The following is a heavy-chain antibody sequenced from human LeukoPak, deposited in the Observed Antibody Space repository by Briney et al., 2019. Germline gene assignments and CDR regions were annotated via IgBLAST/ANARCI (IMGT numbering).Heavy chain of an antibody. J-gene: IGHJ4*02. D-gene: IGHD3-22*01. CDR3: ARVGYYESSGYYEY. CDR1: GYTLTDYY. CDR2: INLNSGGT. Sequence: GASVKVSCKASGYTLTDYYMHWVRQAPGQGLEWMGRINLNSGGTNYAQKFQGRVTMTRDTSISTVYMELSRLRSDDTAVYYCARVGYYESSGYYEYWGQGTLVTVSS. V-gene: IGHV1-2*06.